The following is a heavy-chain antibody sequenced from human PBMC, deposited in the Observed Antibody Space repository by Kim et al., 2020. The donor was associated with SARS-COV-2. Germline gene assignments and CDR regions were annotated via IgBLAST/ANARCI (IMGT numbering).Heavy chain of an antibody. Sequence: GGSLRLSCAASGFTFSSYGMHWVRQAPGKGLEWVAVISYDGSNKYYADSVKGRFTISRDNSKNTLYLQMNSLRAEDTAVYYCAKDPGPAPYSGYEGGVDYWGQGTLVTVSS. D-gene: IGHD5-12*01. J-gene: IGHJ4*02. CDR1: GFTFSSYG. V-gene: IGHV3-30*18. CDR3: AKDPGPAPYSGYEGGVDY. CDR2: ISYDGSNK.